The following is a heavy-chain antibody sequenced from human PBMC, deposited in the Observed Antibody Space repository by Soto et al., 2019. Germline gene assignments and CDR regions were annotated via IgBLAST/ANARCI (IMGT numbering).Heavy chain of an antibody. D-gene: IGHD3-10*01. V-gene: IGHV3-7*01. CDR2: IKQDGSEK. CDR1: GFTFSSYW. J-gene: IGHJ4*02. CDR3: ARDGTMVRGVIAY. Sequence: GGSLRLSCAASGFTFSSYWMSWVRQAPGKGLEWVAKIKQDGSEKYYVDSVKGRFTISRDNAKNSLYLQMNSLRAEDTAVYYCARDGTMVRGVIAYGGQGTLVTVSS.